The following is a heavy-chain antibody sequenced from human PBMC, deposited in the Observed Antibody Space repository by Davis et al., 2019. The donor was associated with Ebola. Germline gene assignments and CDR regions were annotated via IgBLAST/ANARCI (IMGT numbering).Heavy chain of an antibody. Sequence: PSETLSLTCAVSGGSLSGYYWTWIRQSPGKGLEWIGETNPSGRTNYNPSLRGRLTISADTLQRKFSLQLSSVTAADTAVYYCARGPPGVISPIGQRTLRVKTFDIWGQGTMVTVSS. CDR1: GGSLSGYY. J-gene: IGHJ3*02. D-gene: IGHD2-21*01. CDR2: TNPSGRT. CDR3: ARGPPGVISPIGQRTLRVKTFDI. V-gene: IGHV4-34*01.